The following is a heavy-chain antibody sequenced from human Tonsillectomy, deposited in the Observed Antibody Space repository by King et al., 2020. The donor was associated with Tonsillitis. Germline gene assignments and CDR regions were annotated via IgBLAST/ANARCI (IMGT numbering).Heavy chain of an antibody. Sequence: VQLVESGGGLVKPGGSLRLSCAASGFTFSNAWMSWVRQAPGKGLEWVGRIKSKTDGGTTDYAAPVKGRFTNSRDDSKNTLYLQMNSLKTEDTAVYYCTTLPAAMLYYYYYMDVWGKGTTVTVSS. V-gene: IGHV3-15*01. J-gene: IGHJ6*03. CDR2: IKSKTDGGTT. D-gene: IGHD2-2*01. CDR1: GFTFSNAW. CDR3: TTLPAAMLYYYYYMDV.